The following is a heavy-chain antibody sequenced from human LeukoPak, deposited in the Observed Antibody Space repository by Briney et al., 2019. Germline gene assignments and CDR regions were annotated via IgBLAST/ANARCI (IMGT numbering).Heavy chain of an antibody. CDR1: GGSISSYY. D-gene: IGHD1-26*01. Sequence: SETLSLTCTVSGGSISSYYWSWIRQPPGKGLEWIGYIYYSGSTNYNPSLKSRVTISIDTSKNQFSLRLNSVTGADTAMYYCAKSGGYGLIDYWGQGTRVTVSS. CDR3: AKSGGYGLIDY. J-gene: IGHJ4*02. CDR2: IYYSGST. V-gene: IGHV4-59*08.